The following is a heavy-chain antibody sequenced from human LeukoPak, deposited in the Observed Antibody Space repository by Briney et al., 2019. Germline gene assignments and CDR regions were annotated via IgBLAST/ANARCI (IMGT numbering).Heavy chain of an antibody. CDR3: ARGRGDGMGRYLDL. D-gene: IGHD5-24*01. CDR1: GDTFASYG. CDR2: IIPIFHTT. V-gene: IGHV1-69*05. Sequence: GASVKVSCKASGDTFASYGVSWVRQAPGQGLEWMGGIIPIFHTTHYLQKFQGRVTITTDESMSTVYVELRSLTSEDTAMYYCARGRGDGMGRYLDLWGRGTLVTVSS. J-gene: IGHJ2*01.